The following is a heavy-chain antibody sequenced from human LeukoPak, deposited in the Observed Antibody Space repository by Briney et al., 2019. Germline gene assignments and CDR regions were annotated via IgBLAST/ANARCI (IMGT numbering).Heavy chain of an antibody. J-gene: IGHJ6*02. CDR2: ISSSSSTI. V-gene: IGHV3-48*04. Sequence: GGSLRLSCAASGFTFSSYSMNWVRQAPGKGLEWVSYISSSSSTIYYADSVKGRFTISRDNAKNSLYLQMNSLRAEDTAVYYCASLADHGLLTIYGMDVWGQGTTVTVSS. CDR1: GFTFSSYS. D-gene: IGHD3-9*01. CDR3: ASLADHGLLTIYGMDV.